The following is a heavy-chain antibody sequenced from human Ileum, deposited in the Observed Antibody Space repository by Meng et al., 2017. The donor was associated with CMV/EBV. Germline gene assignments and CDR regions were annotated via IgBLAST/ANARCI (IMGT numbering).Heavy chain of an antibody. D-gene: IGHD3-10*01. V-gene: IGHV1-8*01. J-gene: IGHJ6*02. CDR2: MNPSNGNT. CDR3: GRVRQTSRYHGLDV. Sequence: ASVKVSCKASGYTFTNYDINWVRQATGQGVEWMGWMNPSNGNTGYAQRFQGRVTMTRNNLIDTAYMEMTDLTSEDTAVYYCGRVRQTSRYHGLDVWGQGTTVTVSS. CDR1: GYTFTNYD.